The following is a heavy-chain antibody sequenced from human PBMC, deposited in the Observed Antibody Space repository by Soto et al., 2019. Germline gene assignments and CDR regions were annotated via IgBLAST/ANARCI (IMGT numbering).Heavy chain of an antibody. V-gene: IGHV3-74*01. J-gene: IGHJ6*02. CDR3: ASNTYYYDSSGYYRTHYYYGMDV. CDR1: GFTFSNYW. D-gene: IGHD3-22*01. Sequence: GGSLRLSCAASGFTFSNYWMHWVRQAPGKGLVWVSRVNSDGSSTSYADSVKGRFSISRDNAKNSLYLQMNSLRAEDTAVYYCASNTYYYDSSGYYRTHYYYGMDVWGQGTTVTVSS. CDR2: VNSDGSST.